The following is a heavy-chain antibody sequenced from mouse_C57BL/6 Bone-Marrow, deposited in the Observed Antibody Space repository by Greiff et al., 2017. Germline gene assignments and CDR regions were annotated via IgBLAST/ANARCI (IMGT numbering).Heavy chain of an antibody. Sequence: QVQLQQPGAELVKPGASVKLSCKASGYTFTSYWMHWVKQRPGQGLEWIGMIHPNSGSTNYNEKFKSKATLTVDKSSSTAYMQLSSLTSEDSAVYYCARRAYYYGSSSYYFDYGGQGTTPTVSA. D-gene: IGHD1-1*01. CDR3: ARRAYYYGSSSYYFDY. V-gene: IGHV1-64*01. CDR1: GYTFTSYW. CDR2: IHPNSGST. J-gene: IGHJ2*01.